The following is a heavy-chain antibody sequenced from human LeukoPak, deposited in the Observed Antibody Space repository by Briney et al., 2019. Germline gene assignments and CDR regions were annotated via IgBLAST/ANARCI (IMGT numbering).Heavy chain of an antibody. CDR2: ISVSGGSP. CDR1: GFTFSSYA. V-gene: IGHV3-23*01. CDR3: AKGLREYDFWSGYAT. J-gene: IGHJ5*02. D-gene: IGHD3-3*01. Sequence: GGSLRLSCAASGFTFSSYAMMWVRQAPGKGLDWVSTISVSGGSPNYADSVKGRFIISRDNSKNTLFLQMNSLRAEDTALYYCAKGLREYDFWSGYATWGQGTLVTVSS.